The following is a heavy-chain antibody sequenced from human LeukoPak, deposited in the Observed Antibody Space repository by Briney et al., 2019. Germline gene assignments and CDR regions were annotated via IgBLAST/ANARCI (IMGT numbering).Heavy chain of an antibody. D-gene: IGHD6-13*01. J-gene: IGHJ4*02. V-gene: IGHV3-23*01. CDR1: GFTFTNYA. CDR3: AKSFGPVIAAAGTGAD. CDR2: ISGSGSNT. Sequence: GGSLRLSCAASGFTFTNYAMSWVRQAPGKGLEWVSVISGSGSNTSYADSVKGRFTISRDNSKNTLYLQMNSLRAEDTAVYYCAKSFGPVIAAAGTGADWGQGTLVTVSS.